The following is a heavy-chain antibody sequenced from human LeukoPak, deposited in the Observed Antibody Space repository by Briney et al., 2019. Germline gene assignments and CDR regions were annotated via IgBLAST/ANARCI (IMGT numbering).Heavy chain of an antibody. CDR1: GFTFSSYS. V-gene: IGHV3-48*01. D-gene: IGHD6-19*01. J-gene: IGHJ4*02. CDR2: ISSSSSTI. Sequence: GGSLRLSCAASGFTFSSYSMNWVRQAPGKGLEWVSYISSSSSTIYYADSVKGRFTISRDNAKNSLYLQMNSLRAEDTAVYYCARAGGVAGFDYWGQGTLVTVSS. CDR3: ARAGGVAGFDY.